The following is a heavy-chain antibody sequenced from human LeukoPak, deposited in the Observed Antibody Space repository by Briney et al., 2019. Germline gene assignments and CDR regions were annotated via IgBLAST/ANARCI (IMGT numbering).Heavy chain of an antibody. CDR2: IKQDGTEK. CDR1: GFTFSNYW. D-gene: IGHD6-19*01. V-gene: IGHV3-7*01. J-gene: IGHJ6*03. CDR3: AREGSDWNYYYYMDV. Sequence: GGSLRLSCAASGFTFSNYWMTWVRQAPGKGLEWVANIKQDGTEKYYVDSVKGRFTISRDNAKNSLYLQMNSLGVEVTAVYYCAREGSDWNYYYYMDVWGKGTTVTISS.